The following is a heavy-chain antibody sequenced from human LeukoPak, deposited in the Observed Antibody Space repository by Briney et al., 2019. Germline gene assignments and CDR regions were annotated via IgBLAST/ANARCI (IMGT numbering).Heavy chain of an antibody. J-gene: IGHJ6*03. Sequence: SETLSLTCTVSGGSTSSNYWSWIRQPPGKGLEWIGYIYSTASTNYNPSLRSRVSMSIDASKNQFYLKLSSVTAADTAVYYCATRAGYGYMDDWGKGTTVTVSS. V-gene: IGHV4-4*09. D-gene: IGHD5-24*01. CDR3: ATRAGYGYMDD. CDR2: IYSTAST. CDR1: GGSTSSNY.